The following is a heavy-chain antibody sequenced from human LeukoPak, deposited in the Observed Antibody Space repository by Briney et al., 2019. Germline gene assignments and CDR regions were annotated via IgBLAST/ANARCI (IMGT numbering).Heavy chain of an antibody. D-gene: IGHD3-22*01. J-gene: IGHJ4*02. CDR2: ISYSGNT. CDR1: GGSFSGYY. CDR3: ARDRGNYSDSSGYYYGPYFFDF. V-gene: IGHV4-31*11. Sequence: PSETLSLTCAVYGGSFSGYYWSWIRQHPGKGLEWIGYISYSGNTDYNPSLRSRVTISVDTSKNRFSLKLSSVTAADTAVYFCARDRGNYSDSSGYYYGPYFFDFWGQGTLVTVSS.